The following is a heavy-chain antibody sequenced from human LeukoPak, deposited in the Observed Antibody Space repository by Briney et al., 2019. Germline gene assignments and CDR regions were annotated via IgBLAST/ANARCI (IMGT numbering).Heavy chain of an antibody. CDR1: GGSFSGYY. D-gene: IGHD2-2*01. CDR2: IDHSGST. Sequence: KPSETLSLTCAVYGGSFSGYYWGWIRQPPGKGLEWIGEIDHSGSTNYNPSLKSRVTISVDTSKNQFSLKLSSVTAADTAVYYCARGPAGFDYWGQGTLVTVSS. J-gene: IGHJ4*02. V-gene: IGHV4-34*01. CDR3: ARGPAGFDY.